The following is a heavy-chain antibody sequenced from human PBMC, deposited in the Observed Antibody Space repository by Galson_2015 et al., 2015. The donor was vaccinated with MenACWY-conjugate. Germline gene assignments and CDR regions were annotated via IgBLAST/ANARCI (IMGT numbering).Heavy chain of an antibody. Sequence: SLRICCEASGFTFNNCWMQWVRHGPGKGVEWNSCIKADGSFSNYADSVKGRFTISTDNAKNMVYVQMDGLGDEDTAVYFCAWDNNWSFDSWGQGTLVTVSS. CDR1: GFTFNNCW. CDR3: AWDNNWSFDS. J-gene: IGHJ4*02. CDR2: IKADGSFS. V-gene: IGHV3-74*01. D-gene: IGHD1-1*01.